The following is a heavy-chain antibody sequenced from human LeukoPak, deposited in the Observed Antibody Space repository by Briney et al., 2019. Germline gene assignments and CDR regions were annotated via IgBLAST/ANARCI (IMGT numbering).Heavy chain of an antibody. Sequence: ASVKVSCKASGYTFTSNGISWVRQAPGQGLEWMGWISAYNGNTNYEQKLQGRVTMTTDTSTSTAYMELRSLRSDDTAVYYCARDSRHLSSTRGGLKESRGGFSDYWGQGTLVTVSS. V-gene: IGHV1-18*01. J-gene: IGHJ4*02. CDR2: ISAYNGNT. D-gene: IGHD6-13*01. CDR1: GYTFTSNG. CDR3: ARDSRHLSSTRGGLKESRGGFSDY.